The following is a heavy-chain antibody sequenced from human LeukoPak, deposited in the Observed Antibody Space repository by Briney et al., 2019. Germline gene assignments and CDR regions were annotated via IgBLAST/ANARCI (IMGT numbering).Heavy chain of an antibody. Sequence: GGSLRLSCAASGFTVSSNYMSWVRQAPGKGLEWVSVIYSGGSTYYADSVKGRFTISRDNSKNTLYLQMNSLRAEDTAVYYCATLGGTGGYYYYMDVWGKGTTVTVSS. V-gene: IGHV3-53*01. CDR1: GFTVSSNY. D-gene: IGHD3-16*01. CDR3: ATLGGTGGYYYYMDV. CDR2: IYSGGST. J-gene: IGHJ6*03.